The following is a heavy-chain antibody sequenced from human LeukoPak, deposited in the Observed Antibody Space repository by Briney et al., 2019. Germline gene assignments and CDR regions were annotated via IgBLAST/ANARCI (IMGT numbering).Heavy chain of an antibody. CDR2: IYYSGST. J-gene: IGHJ3*02. D-gene: IGHD3-22*01. CDR3: ARSYDSSGYYYYAFDI. CDR1: GGSISSYY. Sequence: SETLSLTCTVSGGSISSYYWSWIRQPPGKGLEWIGHIYYSGSTKYNPSLESRVTISVDTSKNQFSLKLSSVTAADTAVYYCARSYDSSGYYYYAFDIWGQGTMVTVSS. V-gene: IGHV4-59*01.